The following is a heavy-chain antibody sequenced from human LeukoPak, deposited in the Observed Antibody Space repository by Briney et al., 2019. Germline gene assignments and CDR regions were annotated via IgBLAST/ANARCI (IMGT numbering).Heavy chain of an antibody. J-gene: IGHJ4*02. V-gene: IGHV1-18*01. Sequence: GASVKVSCKASGYTFTSYGISWVRQAPGQGLEGMGWISAYNGNTNYAQYFQGRVTMTTDTSTSTAFMDLRSLRSDDTAVYYCARTSESGWREFDYWGQGTLVTVSS. D-gene: IGHD6-19*01. CDR2: ISAYNGNT. CDR1: GYTFTSYG. CDR3: ARTSESGWREFDY.